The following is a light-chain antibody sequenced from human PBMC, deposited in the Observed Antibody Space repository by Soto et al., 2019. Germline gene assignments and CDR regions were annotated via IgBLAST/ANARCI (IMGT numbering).Light chain of an antibody. J-gene: IGKJ5*01. V-gene: IGKV3D-20*02. CDR2: GAS. Sequence: EVGLTRTPDTVSLSPGERATLSLRAIQNFGSSYLSWYQQKRGQAPRFLIYGASSRATGIPDRFSGSGSGTDFTLTISSLEPEDFAVYYCQQRSNWPPITFGQGTRLEI. CDR1: QNFGSSY. CDR3: QQRSNWPPIT.